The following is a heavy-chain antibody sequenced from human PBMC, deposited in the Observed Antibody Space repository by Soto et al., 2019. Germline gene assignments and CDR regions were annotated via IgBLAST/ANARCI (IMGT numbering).Heavy chain of an antibody. CDR2: IYYSGST. Sequence: SETLSLTCTVSGGSISSGGYYWSWIRQHPGKGLEWIGYIYYSGSTYYNPSLKSRVTISVDTSKNQFSLKLSSVTAADTAVYYCARGGGTIINYCYYYGMDVWGQGTTVTVSS. CDR3: ARGGGTIINYCYYYGMDV. V-gene: IGHV4-31*03. CDR1: GGSISSGGYY. J-gene: IGHJ6*02. D-gene: IGHD3-9*01.